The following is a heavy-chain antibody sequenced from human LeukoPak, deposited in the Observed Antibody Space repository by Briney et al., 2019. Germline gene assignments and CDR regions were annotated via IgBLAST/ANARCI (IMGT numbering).Heavy chain of an antibody. J-gene: IGHJ5*01. CDR3: ARVGSRGDWFDY. V-gene: IGHV3-48*01. CDR1: GFTFSTYN. Sequence: GGSLRLSCAASGFTFSTYNMLWVRQTPGKGLEFLFYIKSGGNAVHYADSVKDRFTFSRDNAKNSLYLQMTGLRVEDSGIYYCARVGSRGDWFDYWGQGTQVTVSS. CDR2: IKSGGNAV. D-gene: IGHD1-26*01.